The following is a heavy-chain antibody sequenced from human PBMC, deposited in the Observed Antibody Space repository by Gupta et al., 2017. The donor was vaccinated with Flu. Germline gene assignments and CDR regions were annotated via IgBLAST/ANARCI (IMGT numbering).Heavy chain of an antibody. Sequence: QEQVVESGGGVVQPGRSLRLSCVASGFSFRNYGMHWVRQAPGKGLEWVAVTSYDGTNKNYADSVKGRFTISRDNSKNTLYLQMNSLRTEDTAVYYCAKDWKWNFNNFGMNVWGPGTTVSVSS. CDR2: TSYDGTNK. V-gene: IGHV3-30*18. CDR1: GFSFRNYG. CDR3: AKDWKWNFNNFGMNV. D-gene: IGHD1-1*01. J-gene: IGHJ6*02.